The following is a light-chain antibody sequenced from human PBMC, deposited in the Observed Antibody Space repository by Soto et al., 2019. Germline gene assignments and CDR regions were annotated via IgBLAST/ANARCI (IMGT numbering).Light chain of an antibody. V-gene: IGKV3-20*01. CDR3: QQYGSSPRLT. CDR1: QSVSSSY. CDR2: GAS. Sequence: EIVLTQSPGTLSLSPGERATLSCRASQSVSSSYLAWYQQKPGQAPRLLIYGASSRATGIQDRFSGSGSGTDFTLTTSRLEPEDFAVYYCQQYGSSPRLTFGGGTKVEIK. J-gene: IGKJ4*01.